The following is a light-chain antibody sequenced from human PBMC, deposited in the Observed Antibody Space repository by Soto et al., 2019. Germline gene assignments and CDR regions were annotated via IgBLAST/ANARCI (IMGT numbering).Light chain of an antibody. J-gene: IGKJ5*01. CDR2: RAS. CDR3: QHYNNRSN. CDR1: RGVSSH. Sequence: EIVMTQSPATLSVYPGERATLSATASRGVSSHLGCYQQRAGHAPRLLFYRASTRATHIPARFSGSGSGTEFTLTIPNLQSEDFAMYYCQHYNNRSNFGQRTRLAIK. V-gene: IGKV3-15*01.